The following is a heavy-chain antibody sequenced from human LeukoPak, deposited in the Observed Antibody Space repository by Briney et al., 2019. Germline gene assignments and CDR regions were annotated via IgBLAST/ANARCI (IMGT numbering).Heavy chain of an antibody. D-gene: IGHD1-26*01. Sequence: PGGSLRLSCAASGFTFSSYGMHWVRQAPGKGLEWVAVIWYDGSNKYYADSVKGRFTISRDNSKNTLYLQMNSPRAEDTAVYYCAKDSTGGIGAFDIWGQGTMVTVSS. CDR2: IWYDGSNK. CDR3: AKDSTGGIGAFDI. CDR1: GFTFSSYG. J-gene: IGHJ3*02. V-gene: IGHV3-33*06.